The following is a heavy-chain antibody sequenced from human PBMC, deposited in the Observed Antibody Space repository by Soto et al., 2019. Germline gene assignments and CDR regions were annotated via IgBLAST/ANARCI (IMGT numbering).Heavy chain of an antibody. CDR3: ARGGSSSRHYYYYGMDV. D-gene: IGHD6-13*01. V-gene: IGHV3-30-3*01. J-gene: IGHJ6*02. CDR2: ISYDGSNK. Sequence: QAGGSLRLSCAASGFTFSSYAMHWVRQAPGKGLEWVAVISYDGSNKYYADSVKGRFTISRDNSKNTLYLQMNSLRAEDTAVYYCARGGSSSRHYYYYGMDVWGQGTTVTVSS. CDR1: GFTFSSYA.